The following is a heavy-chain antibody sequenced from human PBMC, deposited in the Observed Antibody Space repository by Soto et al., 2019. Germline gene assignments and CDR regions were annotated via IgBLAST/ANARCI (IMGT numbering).Heavy chain of an antibody. CDR2: ISAYNGNT. Sequence: QVQLVQSGAEVKKPGASVKVSCKASGYTFTSYGISWVRQAPVQGLEWMGWISAYNGNTKYEQKLQGRVTMTTDTSTSTAYMELRSLRADDTAVYFCARDAAVGLFDYWGQGTLVTVSS. V-gene: IGHV1-18*01. J-gene: IGHJ4*02. CDR3: ARDAAVGLFDY. D-gene: IGHD1-26*01. CDR1: GYTFTSYG.